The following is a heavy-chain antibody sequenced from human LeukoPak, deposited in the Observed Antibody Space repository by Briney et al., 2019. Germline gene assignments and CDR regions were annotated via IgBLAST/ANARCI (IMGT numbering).Heavy chain of an antibody. Sequence: GGSLRLSCAATGFSFKDYGMHWVRQPPGKGLEWVSAINWNGGGTDYADSVKGRFAISRDNAKNSLYLQLSSLRPEDTALYYCAKHLTATNTYIFFGLDVWGQGTSVTVSS. CDR3: AKHLTATNTYIFFGLDV. D-gene: IGHD1-26*01. CDR1: GFSFKDYG. CDR2: INWNGGGT. J-gene: IGHJ6*02. V-gene: IGHV3-9*01.